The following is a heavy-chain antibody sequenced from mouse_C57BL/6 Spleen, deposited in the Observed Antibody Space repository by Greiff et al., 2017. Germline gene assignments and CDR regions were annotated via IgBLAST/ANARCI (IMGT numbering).Heavy chain of an antibody. D-gene: IGHD2-5*01. CDR2: IRLKSDNYAT. V-gene: IGHV6-3*01. Sequence: EVMLVESGGGLVQPGGSMKLSCVASGFTFSNYWMNWVRQSPEKGLEWVAQIRLKSDNYATDYAESVKGRFTISRDDSKSSVYLQMNNLRAEDTGIYYCTAYFSNYDYFDYWGQGTTLTVSS. CDR3: TAYFSNYDYFDY. J-gene: IGHJ2*01. CDR1: GFTFSNYW.